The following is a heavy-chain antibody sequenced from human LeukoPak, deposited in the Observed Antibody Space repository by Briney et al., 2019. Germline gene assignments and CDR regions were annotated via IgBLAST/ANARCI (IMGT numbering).Heavy chain of an antibody. D-gene: IGHD6-19*01. J-gene: IGHJ5*02. CDR2: ISGSGRNK. Sequence: PRGSLRLSCAASGFTFSGYEMNWVRQAPGKGLEWVSYISGSGRNKYYSDSVKGRFTISRDNAKNSLYLQMNSLTAEDTAVYYCARDRSGWYRWFDPWGQGTLVTVSS. V-gene: IGHV3-48*03. CDR1: GFTFSGYE. CDR3: ARDRSGWYRWFDP.